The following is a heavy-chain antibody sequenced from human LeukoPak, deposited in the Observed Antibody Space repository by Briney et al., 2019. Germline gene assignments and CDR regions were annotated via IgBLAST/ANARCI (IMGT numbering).Heavy chain of an antibody. CDR1: GYTFSNYG. Sequence: ASVKVSCKASGYTFSNYGISWVRQAPGQGLEWMGWISAYNGDTNYAQKLQGRVTMTTDTSTTTAYMELRSLRSDDTAVYYCARGRGYSGYEPLDYWGQGTLVTVSS. CDR3: ARGRGYSGYEPLDY. D-gene: IGHD5-12*01. V-gene: IGHV1-18*01. J-gene: IGHJ4*02. CDR2: ISAYNGDT.